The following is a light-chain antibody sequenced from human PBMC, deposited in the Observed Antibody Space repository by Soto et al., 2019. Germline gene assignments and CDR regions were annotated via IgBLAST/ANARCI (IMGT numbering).Light chain of an antibody. CDR1: QSVSTP. V-gene: IGKV3-11*01. Sequence: IVLTQSPATLSLSPGERAALSCRASQSVSTPLAWYQHKPGQAPRLIIYDASKRAPGIPARFSGSGSGTDFTLTISSPEPEDFAVYYCQVRDVWPTFGQGTKVDIK. CDR3: QVRDVWPT. CDR2: DAS. J-gene: IGKJ1*01.